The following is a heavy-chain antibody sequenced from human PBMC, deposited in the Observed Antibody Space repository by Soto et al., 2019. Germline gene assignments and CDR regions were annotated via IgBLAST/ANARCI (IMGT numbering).Heavy chain of an antibody. CDR2: IIPIFGTA. D-gene: IGHD3-22*01. Sequence: QVQLVQSGAEVKKPGSSVKVSCKASGGTFSSYAISWVRQAPGQGLEWMGGIIPIFGTANYAQKFQGRVTITADESTSTDYMELSSRRSEDTAVYYWARDKVGYYDSSGYYRVSVPPDYYYGMDVWGQGTTVTVSS. CDR1: GGTFSSYA. J-gene: IGHJ6*02. CDR3: ARDKVGYYDSSGYYRVSVPPDYYYGMDV. V-gene: IGHV1-69*01.